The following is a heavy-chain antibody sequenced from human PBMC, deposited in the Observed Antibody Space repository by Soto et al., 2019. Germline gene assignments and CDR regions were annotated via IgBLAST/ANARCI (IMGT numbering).Heavy chain of an antibody. J-gene: IGHJ4*02. Sequence: SETLSLTCSVSGGSISSSYWNWIRQPAGKGLEWIGRFYTTGRASYNPSLKGRLTLSGDTSKNQFSLRVEDTAIFFCAKDRASGSGSCYDSWGQGTLVTVSS. CDR2: FYTTGRA. V-gene: IGHV4-4*07. D-gene: IGHD1-26*01. CDR3: SGSGSCYDS. CDR1: GGSISSSY.